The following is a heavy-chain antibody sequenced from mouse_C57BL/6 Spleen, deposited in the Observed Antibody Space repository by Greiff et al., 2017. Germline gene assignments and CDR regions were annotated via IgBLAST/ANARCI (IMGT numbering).Heavy chain of an antibody. V-gene: IGHV1-77*01. CDR1: GYTFTAYY. CDR3: AHCLNYAMDY. CDR2: VGPGSGST. Sequence: VHLQQSGAELVKPGASVKISCKASGYTFTAYYINWVKLRPGQGLELNGMVGPGSGSTYYNEKFKGKATLTADKSSSTAYMQLSSLTSEDSAVYFCAHCLNYAMDYWGQGTSVTVSA. J-gene: IGHJ4*01.